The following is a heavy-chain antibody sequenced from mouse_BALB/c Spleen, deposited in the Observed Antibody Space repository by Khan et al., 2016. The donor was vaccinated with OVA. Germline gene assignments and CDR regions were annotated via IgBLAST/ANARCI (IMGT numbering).Heavy chain of an antibody. D-gene: IGHD2-10*01. Sequence: QVQLKESGPGLVAPSQSLSITCTISGFSLTNYGIHWVRQPPGKGLELLVLISRDGSTTYNSALKSRLTIIKDNTNSHVFLKMNSLQTDDTAMYFCARQPYYHYNVMDYWGQGTSVTVSS. CDR2: ISRDGST. J-gene: IGHJ4*01. V-gene: IGHV2-6-1*01. CDR3: ARQPYYHYNVMDY. CDR1: GFSLTNYG.